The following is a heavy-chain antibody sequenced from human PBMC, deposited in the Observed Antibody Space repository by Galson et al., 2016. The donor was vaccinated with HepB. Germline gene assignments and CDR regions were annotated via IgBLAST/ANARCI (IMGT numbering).Heavy chain of an antibody. CDR1: GYTLTKLP. D-gene: IGHD2-2*01. J-gene: IGHJ4*02. Sequence: SVKVSCKVSGYTLTKLPMHWVRQTPGKGLEWMGGFDPRVGETVYAQRFQGRVPMTEDTSPDTAYMELSRLRSEDTAVYYWATGILSESAATYYYDYWGQGTLATGSS. CDR3: ATGILSESAATYYYDY. V-gene: IGHV1-24*01. CDR2: FDPRVGET.